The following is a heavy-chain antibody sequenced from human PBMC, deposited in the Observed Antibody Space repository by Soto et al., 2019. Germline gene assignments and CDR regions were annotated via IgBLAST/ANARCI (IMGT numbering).Heavy chain of an antibody. CDR2: IYYSGST. D-gene: IGHD4-17*01. V-gene: IGHV4-31*03. J-gene: IGHJ6*02. CDR1: GGSISSGGYY. Sequence: SETLSLTCTVSGGSISSGGYYWSWIRQHPGKGLEWIGYIYYSGSTYYNPSLKSRVTISVDTSKNQFSLKLSSVTAADTAVYYCARHTPAHHGDYGYDGMDVWGQGTTVTVS. CDR3: ARHTPAHHGDYGYDGMDV.